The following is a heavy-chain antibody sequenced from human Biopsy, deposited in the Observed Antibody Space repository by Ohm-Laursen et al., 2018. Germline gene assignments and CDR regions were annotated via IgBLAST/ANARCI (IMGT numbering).Heavy chain of an antibody. D-gene: IGHD4-11*01. CDR2: ISYDGSGE. V-gene: IGHV3-30*03. J-gene: IGHJ2*01. CDR3: ARDGKRWDYSTYFSWHFDL. Sequence: SLSLSCAASGFTFTSYAMHWVRQAPPKGLEWVAVISYDGSGEYYADSLQGRFIISRDNPKNTVDLQMNSLRAEDTAVYFCARDGKRWDYSTYFSWHFDLWGRGTMVTVSS. CDR1: GFTFTSYA.